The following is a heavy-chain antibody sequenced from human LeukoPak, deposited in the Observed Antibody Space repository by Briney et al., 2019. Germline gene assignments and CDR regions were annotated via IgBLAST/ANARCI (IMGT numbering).Heavy chain of an antibody. CDR3: ARDSPNYYDNAGTFDY. J-gene: IGHJ4*02. D-gene: IGHD3-22*01. Sequence: ASVKVSCKASGYTFTSYYMHWVRQAPGQGLEWMGIINPSGGSTSYAQKFQGRVTMTRDMATSTDYMELSSLRSEDTAVYYCARDSPNYYDNAGTFDYWGQGTLVTVSS. CDR1: GYTFTSYY. V-gene: IGHV1-46*01. CDR2: INPSGGST.